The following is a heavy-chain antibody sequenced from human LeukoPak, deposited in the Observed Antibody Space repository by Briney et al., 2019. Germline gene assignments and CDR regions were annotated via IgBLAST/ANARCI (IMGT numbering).Heavy chain of an antibody. CDR3: ARGPYSYDSSGAFDI. J-gene: IGHJ3*02. CDR2: ISSSGST. V-gene: IGHV4-59*10. CDR1: GGSFSSYY. Sequence: PSETLSLTCAVYGGSFSSYYWSWIRQPAGKGLEWTGRISSSGSTNYNPSLKSRVTISVDTSKNQFSLKLSSVTAADTAVYFCARGPYSYDSSGAFDIWGQGTMVTVSS. D-gene: IGHD3-22*01.